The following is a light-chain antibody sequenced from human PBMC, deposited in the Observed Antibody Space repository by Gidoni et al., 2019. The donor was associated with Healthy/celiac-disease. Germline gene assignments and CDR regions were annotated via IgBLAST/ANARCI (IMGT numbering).Light chain of an antibody. CDR1: QSISSY. CDR3: QQSYSTPPT. Sequence: DIQMTQSPSSLSASVGDRVTSTCRASQSISSYLNWYQQKPGKAPKLLIYAASSLQSGVPSRFSGSGSGTDFTLTISSLQPEAFATYYCQQSYSTPPTFGQGTKVEIK. J-gene: IGKJ1*01. CDR2: AAS. V-gene: IGKV1-39*01.